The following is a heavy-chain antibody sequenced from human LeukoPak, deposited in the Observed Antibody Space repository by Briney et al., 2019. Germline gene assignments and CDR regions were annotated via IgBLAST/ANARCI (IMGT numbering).Heavy chain of an antibody. Sequence: GGSLSLSCAASGFSFSDAWMTWVRQAPGKGLEWVGRIKSKTHGGTTDYAAPVKGRFTISRDDSKNTLYLQMNSLKTEDTAVYYCITAEYSGYDGVYDIWGQGTMVTVSS. D-gene: IGHD5-12*01. CDR3: ITAEYSGYDGVYDI. V-gene: IGHV3-15*01. CDR2: IKSKTHGGTT. CDR1: GFSFSDAW. J-gene: IGHJ3*02.